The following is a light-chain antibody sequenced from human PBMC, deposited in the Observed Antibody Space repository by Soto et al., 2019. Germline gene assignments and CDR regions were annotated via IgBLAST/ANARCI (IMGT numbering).Light chain of an antibody. CDR2: GAS. CDR3: QQYGSSPWT. V-gene: IGKV3-20*01. CDR1: QSGSSNS. J-gene: IGKJ1*01. Sequence: EIVLTQSPGTLSLSPGERATLSCRARQSGSSNSLAWYQQKSGQAPRLLIYGASSRTTGIPDRFSGSGSGTDFTLTITRLEPEDLAVYYCQQYGSSPWTFGQGTKVDIK.